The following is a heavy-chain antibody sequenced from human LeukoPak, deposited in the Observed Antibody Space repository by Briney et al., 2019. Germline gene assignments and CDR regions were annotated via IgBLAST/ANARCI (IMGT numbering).Heavy chain of an antibody. D-gene: IGHD5-12*01. CDR3: ARRRYSGYDFDY. J-gene: IGHJ4*02. V-gene: IGHV3-30-3*01. Sequence: GGSLRLSCAASGFTFSSYVMHWVRQAPGKGLEWVAVISYDGNNRYYADSVKGRFTISRDNSKNTLYLQMNSLRVEDTAVYYCARRRYSGYDFDYWGQGTLVTVSS. CDR2: ISYDGNNR. CDR1: GFTFSSYV.